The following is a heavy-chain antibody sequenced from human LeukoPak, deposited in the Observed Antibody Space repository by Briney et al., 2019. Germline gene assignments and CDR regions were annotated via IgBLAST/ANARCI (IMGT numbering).Heavy chain of an antibody. CDR1: GFTFSSYE. CDR2: ISSSYSTI. J-gene: IGHJ3*02. V-gene: IGHV3-48*03. Sequence: PGGSLRLSCAASGFTFSSYEMNWVRQAPGKGLECVSCISSSYSTIYYADSVKGRFTISRDNAKNSLYLQMNSLRAEDTAVYYCARGNTAMADAFDIWGQGTMVTVSS. CDR3: ARGNTAMADAFDI. D-gene: IGHD5-18*01.